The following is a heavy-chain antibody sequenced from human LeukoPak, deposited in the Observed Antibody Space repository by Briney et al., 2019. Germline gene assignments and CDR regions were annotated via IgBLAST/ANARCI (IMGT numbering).Heavy chain of an antibody. J-gene: IGHJ6*02. CDR2: INPSSGGT. V-gene: IGHV1-2*02. CDR1: GYTFTGYY. CDR3: ASTIPHIVVVPAAMRPYYGMDV. D-gene: IGHD2-2*01. Sequence: ASVTVSCKASGYTFTGYYMHWVRQAPGQGLEWMGWINPSSGGTNYAQKFQGRVTMTRDTSISTAYMELSRLRSDDTAVYYCASTIPHIVVVPAAMRPYYGMDVWGQGTTVTVSS.